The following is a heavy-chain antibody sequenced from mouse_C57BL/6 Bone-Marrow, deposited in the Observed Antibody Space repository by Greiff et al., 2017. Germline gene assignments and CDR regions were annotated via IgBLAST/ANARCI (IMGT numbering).Heavy chain of an antibody. CDR2: ISGGGGNT. V-gene: IGHV5-9*01. CDR1: GFTFSSYT. D-gene: IGHD2-5*01. J-gene: IGHJ3*01. Sequence: EVKVEESGGGLVKPGGSLKLSCAASGFTFSSYTMSWVRQTPEKRLEWVATISGGGGNTYYPDSVKGRFTISRDNAKNTLYLQMSSLRSEDTALYYCARQSNYLFAYWGQGTLVTVSA. CDR3: ARQSNYLFAY.